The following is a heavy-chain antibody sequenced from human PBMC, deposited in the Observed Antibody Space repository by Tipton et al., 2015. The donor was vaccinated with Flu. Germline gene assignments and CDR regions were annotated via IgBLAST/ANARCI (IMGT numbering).Heavy chain of an antibody. J-gene: IGHJ4*02. CDR1: GGSFSGYY. Sequence: TLSLTCAVYGGSFSGYYWSWIRQPPGKGLEWIGEINHSGSTNYNPCPKSRVTISVDTSKNQFSLKLSSVTAADTAVYYCARDAQGSAFDYWGQGTLVTTSS. CDR2: INHSGST. CDR3: ARDAQGSAFDY. D-gene: IGHD2-2*01. V-gene: IGHV4-34*01.